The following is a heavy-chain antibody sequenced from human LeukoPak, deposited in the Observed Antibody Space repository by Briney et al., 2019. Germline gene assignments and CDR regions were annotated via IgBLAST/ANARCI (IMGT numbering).Heavy chain of an antibody. CDR3: ARDRGGSPSGLDY. Sequence: SETLSLTCTVSGGSISSYYWSWIRQPPGKGLEWIGYIYYSGSTNYNPSLKSRVTISVDTSKNQFSLKLSSVTAADTAVYYCARDRGGSPSGLDYWGQGTLVTVSS. V-gene: IGHV4-59*01. CDR1: GGSISSYY. J-gene: IGHJ4*02. D-gene: IGHD1-26*01. CDR2: IYYSGST.